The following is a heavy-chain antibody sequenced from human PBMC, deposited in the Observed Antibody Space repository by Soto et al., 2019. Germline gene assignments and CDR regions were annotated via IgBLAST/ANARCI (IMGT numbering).Heavy chain of an antibody. V-gene: IGHV3-48*02. CDR3: ARDLAFSDFWSGYFVY. CDR1: GFTFSSYS. D-gene: IGHD3-3*01. Sequence: EVQLVESGGGLVQPGGSLRLSCAASGFTFSSYSMNWVRQAPGKGLEWVSYISSSSSTIYYADSVKGRFTISRDNAKNSLYLQMNSLRDEDTAVYYCARDLAFSDFWSGYFVYWGQGTLVTVSS. CDR2: ISSSSSTI. J-gene: IGHJ4*02.